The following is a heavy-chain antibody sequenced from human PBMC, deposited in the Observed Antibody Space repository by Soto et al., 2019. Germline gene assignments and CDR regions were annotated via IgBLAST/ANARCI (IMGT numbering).Heavy chain of an antibody. J-gene: IGHJ4*02. D-gene: IGHD3-10*01. Sequence: EVQLLESGGGLVQPGGSLRLSCAASGFTFSSYAMSWVRQAPGKGLEWVSAISGSGGSTYYADSVKGRFTISRDNSKNTLYLQMNSLRAEDTDVYYCAKDAGLTIGRGVIIFCLARALDYWGQGTLVTVSS. CDR1: GFTFSSYA. V-gene: IGHV3-23*01. CDR3: AKDAGLTIGRGVIIFCLARALDY. CDR2: ISGSGGST.